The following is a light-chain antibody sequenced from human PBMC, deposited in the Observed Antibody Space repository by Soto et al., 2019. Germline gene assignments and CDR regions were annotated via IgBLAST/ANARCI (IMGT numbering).Light chain of an antibody. V-gene: IGKV3-20*01. CDR1: QSVSSSQ. Sequence: EIVMTQSPATLSVSPGERATLSCRASQSVSSSQLAWYQQRPGQAPRLLIYGASSRANGIPARFSGSGSGTDLTTTISSMEREDFGASYCYQYRSSALAFGGGTKVDIK. CDR2: GAS. J-gene: IGKJ4*01. CDR3: YQYRSSALA.